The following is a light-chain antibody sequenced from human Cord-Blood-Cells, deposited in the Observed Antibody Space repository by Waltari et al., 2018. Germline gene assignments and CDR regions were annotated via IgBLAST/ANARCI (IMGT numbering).Light chain of an antibody. Sequence: QSALTQPASVSGSPGQSITISCTGTSSDVGSYTLVSWYQQHPGKAPKHMIYEGSKRPSGGSNRFSGAKSGNTASLTISVLQAEDEADYYCCSYAGSSTWVFGGGTKLTVL. CDR3: CSYAGSSTWV. V-gene: IGLV2-23*01. J-gene: IGLJ3*02. CDR2: EGS. CDR1: SSDVGSYTL.